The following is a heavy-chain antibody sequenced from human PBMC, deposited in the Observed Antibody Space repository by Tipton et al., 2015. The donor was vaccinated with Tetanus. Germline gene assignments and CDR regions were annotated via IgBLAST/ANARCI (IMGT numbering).Heavy chain of an antibody. Sequence: QLVQSGAEVKKPGASVKVSCKASGYTFTSYGISWVRQAPGQGLEWMGWISAYNGNTNYAQKLQGRVTMTTDTSMSTAYMELRSLRSDDTAVYYCARQIGYDSSGYRTHDAFDIWGQGTMVTVSS. CDR3: ARQIGYDSSGYRTHDAFDI. CDR1: GYTFTSYG. CDR2: ISAYNGNT. D-gene: IGHD3-22*01. J-gene: IGHJ3*02. V-gene: IGHV1-18*01.